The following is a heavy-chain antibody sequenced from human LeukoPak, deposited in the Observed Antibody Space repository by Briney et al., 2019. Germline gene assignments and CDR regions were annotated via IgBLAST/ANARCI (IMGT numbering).Heavy chain of an antibody. CDR2: INHSGST. CDR3: ARRRLRRLNWFDP. CDR1: GGSFSGYY. V-gene: IGHV4-34*01. Sequence: SETLSLTCAVYGGSFSGYYWSWIRQPPGKGLEWIGEINHSGSTNYNPSLKSRVTISVDTSKNQFSLKLSSVTAADTAVYYCARRRLRRLNWFDPWGQGTLVTVSS. J-gene: IGHJ5*02. D-gene: IGHD4-17*01.